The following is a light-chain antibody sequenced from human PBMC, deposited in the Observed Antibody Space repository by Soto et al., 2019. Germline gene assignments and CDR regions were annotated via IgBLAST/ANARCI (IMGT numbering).Light chain of an antibody. CDR2: EVS. CDR1: SSDVGGYNY. V-gene: IGLV2-14*01. CDR3: SSYTSSSTLV. Sequence: QSALTQPASVSGSPGQSITISCTGTSSDVGGYNYVSWYQQHPGKATKLMISEVSNRPSGVSNRFSGSKSGNTASLTISGLQAEDEADYYCSSYTSSSTLVFGGGTKVTVL. J-gene: IGLJ2*01.